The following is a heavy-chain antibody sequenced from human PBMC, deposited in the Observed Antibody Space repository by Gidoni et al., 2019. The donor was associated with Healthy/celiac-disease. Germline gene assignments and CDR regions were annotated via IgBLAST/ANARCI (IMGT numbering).Heavy chain of an antibody. CDR1: GFTVRNAW. V-gene: IGHV3-15*01. Sequence: EVQLVESGGGWVKPGGSLRLYCAASGFTVRNAWMSWVRQAPGKGLEWVGRIKSKTDGGTTDYAAPVKGRFTISRDDSKNTLYLHMNSLKTEDTAVYYCTPDQEAGAIAYYSYGMDVWGQGTTVTVSS. D-gene: IGHD3-16*02. J-gene: IGHJ6*02. CDR3: TPDQEAGAIAYYSYGMDV. CDR2: IKSKTDGGTT.